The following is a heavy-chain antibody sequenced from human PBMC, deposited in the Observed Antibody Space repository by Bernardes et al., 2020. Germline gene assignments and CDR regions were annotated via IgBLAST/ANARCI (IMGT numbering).Heavy chain of an antibody. Sequence: GGSLTLSCAVSGVTFTGHDMSWVRQAPGKGLEWVALISGGGTTSYDDSVKGRVTISRDKSKNTLYLQMNSLRADDTAVYYCASHLYPSYYYVLDVWCQGTTVTVSS. CDR3: ASHLYPSYYYVLDV. CDR1: GVTFTGHD. V-gene: IGHV3-23*01. CDR2: ISGGGTT. J-gene: IGHJ6*02.